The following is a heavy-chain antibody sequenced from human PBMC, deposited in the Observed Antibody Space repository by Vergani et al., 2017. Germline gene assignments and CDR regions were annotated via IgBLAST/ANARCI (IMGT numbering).Heavy chain of an antibody. CDR2: IIPIFGTA. J-gene: IGHJ6*03. CDR3: ARELTSVGYYYYMDV. Sequence: QVQLVQSGAEVKKPGASVKVSCKASGYTFTGYYMHWVRQAPGQGLEWMGRIIPIFGTANYAQKFQGRVTITADESTSTAYMKLSSVTAADTAVYYCARELTSVGYYYYMDVWGKGTTVTVSS. D-gene: IGHD4-23*01. CDR1: GYTFTGYY. V-gene: IGHV1-69*18.